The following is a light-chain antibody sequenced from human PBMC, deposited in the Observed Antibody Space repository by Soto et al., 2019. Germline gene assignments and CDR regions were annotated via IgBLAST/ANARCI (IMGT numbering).Light chain of an antibody. CDR3: QQYSNWPPFT. Sequence: DVQMTQSPSTLSASVGDRGTITCRASQSINNLLAWYQQKPGKAPKFLIYDVSTLESGVPSRFSGSGSGTEFTLTISSLQSADSAVYYCQQYSNWPPFTFGQGTRLEIK. J-gene: IGKJ5*01. V-gene: IGKV1-5*01. CDR1: QSINNL. CDR2: DVS.